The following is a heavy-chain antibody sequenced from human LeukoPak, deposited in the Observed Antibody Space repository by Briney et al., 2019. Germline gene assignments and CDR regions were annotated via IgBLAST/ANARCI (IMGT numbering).Heavy chain of an antibody. CDR1: GFTFSSYA. D-gene: IGHD6-6*01. Sequence: GGSLRLSCAASGFTFSSYAMSWVRQAPGQGLEWVSDISGSGGSTYYEDSVKGRFTISRDNSKNTLYLQMNSLRAEDTAVYYCAKDHYSSSSGDFFDYWGQGTLVTVSS. CDR2: ISGSGGST. J-gene: IGHJ4*02. V-gene: IGHV3-23*01. CDR3: AKDHYSSSSGDFFDY.